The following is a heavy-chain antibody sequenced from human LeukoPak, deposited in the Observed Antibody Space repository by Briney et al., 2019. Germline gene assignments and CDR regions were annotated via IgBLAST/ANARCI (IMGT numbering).Heavy chain of an antibody. Sequence: GGSLRLSCAASGFTFSSYAMSWVRQAPGKGLEWVSAISGSGGSTYYADSVKGRFTISRDNSKNTLYLQMNSLRAEDMAVYYCEQTVTTGTDAFDIWGQGTMVTVSS. CDR3: EQTVTTGTDAFDI. CDR2: ISGSGGST. V-gene: IGHV3-23*01. J-gene: IGHJ3*02. CDR1: GFTFSSYA. D-gene: IGHD4-17*01.